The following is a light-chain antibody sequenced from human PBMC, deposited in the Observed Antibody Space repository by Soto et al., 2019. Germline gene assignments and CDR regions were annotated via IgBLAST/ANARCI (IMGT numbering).Light chain of an antibody. J-gene: IGLJ3*02. CDR2: SNN. Sequence: QSVLTQPPSASGTPGQRVTISCSGSSSNIGSNIVNWYQQFPGTAPKLLIYSNNQRPSGVPDRFSGSKSGTSASLAISGLQSEDEADYYCAAWDYSLNGWVFGGGTKLTVL. CDR1: SSNIGSNI. CDR3: AAWDYSLNGWV. V-gene: IGLV1-44*01.